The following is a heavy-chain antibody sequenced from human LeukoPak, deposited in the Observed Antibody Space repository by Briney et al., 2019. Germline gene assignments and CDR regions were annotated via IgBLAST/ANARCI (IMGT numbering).Heavy chain of an antibody. D-gene: IGHD6-19*01. CDR2: INSVVNST. V-gene: IGHV3-74*01. CDR1: GFTVSSNY. CDR3: ARPWGSGWYFFDY. J-gene: IGHJ4*02. Sequence: GGSLRLSCAASGFTVSSNYMSWVRQAPGKGLVWVSRINSVVNSTSYADSVKGRFTISRDNAKNTLYLQMNSLRVEDTAVYYCARPWGSGWYFFDYWGQGTLVTVSS.